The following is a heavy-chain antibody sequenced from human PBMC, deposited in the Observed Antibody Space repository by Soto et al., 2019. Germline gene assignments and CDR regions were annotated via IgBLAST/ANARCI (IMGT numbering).Heavy chain of an antibody. CDR2: ISYSGDRQ. Sequence: GGSLRLSCVASGFTFADYAMHWVRRIPGKGLEWVAVISYSGDRQYYAESVKGRFTISRDNSKKTLYLQMFSLTSEDSAVFYCARTPAAMITDRSNWFDSWGPGTQVTGSS. J-gene: IGHJ5*01. D-gene: IGHD3-16*01. CDR1: GFTFADYA. V-gene: IGHV3-30*01. CDR3: ARTPAAMITDRSNWFDS.